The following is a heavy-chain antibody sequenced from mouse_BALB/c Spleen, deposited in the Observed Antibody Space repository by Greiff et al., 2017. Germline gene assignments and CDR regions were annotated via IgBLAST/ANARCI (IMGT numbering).Heavy chain of an antibody. J-gene: IGHJ1*01. CDR1: GYTFTSYW. CDR2: IYPGSGST. CDR3: TRRIYYGNYDWYFDV. D-gene: IGHD2-1*01. V-gene: IGHV1S22*01. Sequence: LQQPGSELVRPGASVKLSCKASGYTFTSYWMHWVKQRPGQGLEWIGNIYPGSGSTNYDEKFKSKATLTVDTSSSTAYMQLSSLTSEDSAVYYCTRRIYYGNYDWYFDVWGAGTTVTVSS.